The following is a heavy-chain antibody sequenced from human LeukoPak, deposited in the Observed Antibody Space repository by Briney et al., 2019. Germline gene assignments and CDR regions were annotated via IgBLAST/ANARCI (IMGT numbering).Heavy chain of an antibody. CDR3: AKQLGHCSDGSCYFPY. J-gene: IGHJ4*02. CDR2: ISGSAHKI. V-gene: IGHV3-23*01. Sequence: GGSLRLSCVASGITFSNYAVSWVRQAPEKGLDWVSVISGSAHKIRYADSVQGRFTISRDNSKSTLCLQMNSLRAEDTAVYYCAKQLGHCSDGSCYFPYWGQGTLVTVSS. CDR1: GITFSNYA. D-gene: IGHD2-15*01.